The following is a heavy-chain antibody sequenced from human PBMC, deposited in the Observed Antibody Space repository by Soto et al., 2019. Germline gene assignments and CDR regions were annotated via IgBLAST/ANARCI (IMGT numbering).Heavy chain of an antibody. V-gene: IGHV4-31*03. CDR2: IDYSGST. Sequence: QVQLQESGPGLVKPSQTLSLRCTVSGGSITGSTYYWTWVRHLPGRGLEWLGYIDYSGSTDYNPSLHRRVSISLAPSQNQFLLKLTSVTVADTAVDYCARGRRSSGRHDAFDIWGQGTVVTVSS. D-gene: IGHD3-22*01. CDR1: GGSITGSTYY. CDR3: ARGRRSSGRHDAFDI. J-gene: IGHJ3*02.